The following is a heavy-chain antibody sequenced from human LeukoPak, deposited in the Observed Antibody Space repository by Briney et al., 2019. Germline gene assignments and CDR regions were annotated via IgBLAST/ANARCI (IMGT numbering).Heavy chain of an antibody. CDR3: ARGGPIVVVPAAPSEVDAFDI. V-gene: IGHV1-69*13. Sequence: GASVKVSCKASGGTFSSYAISWVRQAPGQGLEWMGGIIPIFGTANYAQKFQCRVTITADESTSTAYMELSSLRSEDTAVYYCARGGPIVVVPAAPSEVDAFDIWGQGTMVTVSS. CDR2: IIPIFGTA. D-gene: IGHD2-2*01. CDR1: GGTFSSYA. J-gene: IGHJ3*02.